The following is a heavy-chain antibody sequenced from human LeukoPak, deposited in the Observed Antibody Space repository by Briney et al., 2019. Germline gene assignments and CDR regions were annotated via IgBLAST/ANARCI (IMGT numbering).Heavy chain of an antibody. V-gene: IGHV3-21*01. CDR2: ISSSSSYI. D-gene: IGHD1-26*01. Sequence: GGSLRLSCAASGFTFSSYSMNWVRQAPGKGLEWVSSISSSSSYIYYADSMKGRFTISRDNAKNSLYLQMNSLRAEDTAVYYCARLVGATGIVDYWGQGTLVTVSS. CDR3: ARLVGATGIVDY. CDR1: GFTFSSYS. J-gene: IGHJ4*02.